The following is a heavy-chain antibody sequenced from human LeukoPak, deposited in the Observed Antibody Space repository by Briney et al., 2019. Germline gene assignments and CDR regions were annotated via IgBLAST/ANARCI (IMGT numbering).Heavy chain of an antibody. Sequence: KSSETLSLTCTVSGGSISSGSYYWNWIRQPAGKRLEWLGNIFTRGTTNYNASLESRLTISLDTARNQFSLYLSSVTAADTAMYFCARSSLAVYFDYWGQGTLVTASS. J-gene: IGHJ4*02. CDR3: ARSSLAVYFDY. CDR1: GGSISSGSYY. D-gene: IGHD6-19*01. CDR2: IFTRGTT. V-gene: IGHV4-61*09.